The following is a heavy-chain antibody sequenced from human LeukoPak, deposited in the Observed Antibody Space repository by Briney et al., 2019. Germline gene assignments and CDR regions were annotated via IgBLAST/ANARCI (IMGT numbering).Heavy chain of an antibody. D-gene: IGHD6-13*01. CDR3: ACRDLTSTWSFP. CDR1: GYSFTSYW. Sequence: GEPLKISCQGFGYSFTSYWIGWVRQMPGKGMEWVGVIYPGDSRIRYNPSFQGQVTISVDKSISTAYLQWVSLRASDSAMYYCACRDLTSTWSFPWGQGTLVTVSS. J-gene: IGHJ5*02. CDR2: IYPGDSRI. V-gene: IGHV5-51*01.